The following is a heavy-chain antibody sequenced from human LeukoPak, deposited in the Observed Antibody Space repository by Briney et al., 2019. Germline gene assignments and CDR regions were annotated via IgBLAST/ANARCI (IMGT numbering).Heavy chain of an antibody. CDR1: GGTFSSYA. V-gene: IGHV1-69*05. J-gene: IGHJ5*02. CDR3: ARVTYYDSSGYLNWFDP. CDR2: IIPIFGTA. D-gene: IGHD3-22*01. Sequence: GASVKVSCKASGGTFSSYAISWVRQAPGQGLEWMGGIIPIFGTANYAQKFQGRVTITTDESTSTAYMELSSLRSEDTAVYYCARVTYYDSSGYLNWFDPWGQGTLVTVSS.